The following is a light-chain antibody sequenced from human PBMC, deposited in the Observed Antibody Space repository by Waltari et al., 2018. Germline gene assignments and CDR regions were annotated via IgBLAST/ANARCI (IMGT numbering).Light chain of an antibody. Sequence: SYELTQPPSVSVSTGQTARITCSGDELPKTYAFLYQKKSGQAPLLVIYADSKRPSGIPERFSGSSSGTMATLIISGAQVEDEADYYCYSTDSSGNYGVFGTGTKVSVL. CDR3: YSTDSSGNYGV. J-gene: IGLJ1*01. CDR1: ELPKTY. CDR2: ADS. V-gene: IGLV3-10*01.